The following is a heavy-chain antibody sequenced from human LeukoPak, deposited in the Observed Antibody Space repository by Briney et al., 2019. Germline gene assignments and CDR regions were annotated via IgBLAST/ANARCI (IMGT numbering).Heavy chain of an antibody. CDR1: GGTFSSYA. CDR2: IIPIFGTA. V-gene: IGHV1-69*13. Sequence: GASVKVSCKASGGTFSSYAISWVRQAPGQGLEWIGGIIPIFGTANYAQKFQGRVTITADESTSTAYMELSSLRSEDTAVYYCARGTRYSSGWYAGYWGQGTLVTVSS. D-gene: IGHD6-19*01. J-gene: IGHJ4*02. CDR3: ARGTRYSSGWYAGY.